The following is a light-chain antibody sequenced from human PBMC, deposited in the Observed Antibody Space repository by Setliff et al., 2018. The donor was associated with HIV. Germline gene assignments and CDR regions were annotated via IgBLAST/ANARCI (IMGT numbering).Light chain of an antibody. J-gene: IGLJ1*01. CDR1: SSDVGGYNY. CDR3: SSYTSSGTYV. CDR2: DVS. V-gene: IGLV2-14*03. Sequence: SALTQPASVSGSPGQSITISCTGTSSDVGGYNYVSWYQQHPGKAPKLMMSDVSKRPSGVSNRFSGSKSGNTASLTISGLQAEDEADYYCSSYTSSGTYVFGTGTKGTVL.